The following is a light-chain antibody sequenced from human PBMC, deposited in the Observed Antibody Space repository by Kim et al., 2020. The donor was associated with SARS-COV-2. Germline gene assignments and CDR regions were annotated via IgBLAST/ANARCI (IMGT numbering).Light chain of an antibody. CDR2: QDR. CDR3: QAWDSTTSV. J-gene: IGLJ1*01. V-gene: IGLV3-1*01. CDR1: KLGDKY. Sequence: SYELTQPPSVSVFPGQTASITCSGDKLGDKYACWYQQKPGQSPVLVIYQDRKRPSGIPERFSGSNSGNTATLTISGTQAMDEADYYCQAWDSTTSVFGTGTKVTVL.